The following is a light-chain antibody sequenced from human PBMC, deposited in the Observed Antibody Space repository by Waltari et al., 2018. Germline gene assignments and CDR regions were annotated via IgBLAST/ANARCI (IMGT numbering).Light chain of an antibody. CDR3: SSYTRRSYWV. J-gene: IGLJ3*02. CDR2: KVN. Sequence: QSALTQPASVSGSPGQSITISCTGTSSDVGFYDFVSWFQQHPGQAPKGMIYKVNNRPSGVSKLLSGSKSAKPASLTISGLQAEDEADYYCSSYTRRSYWVFGGGTQLTVL. V-gene: IGLV2-14*01. CDR1: SSDVGFYDF.